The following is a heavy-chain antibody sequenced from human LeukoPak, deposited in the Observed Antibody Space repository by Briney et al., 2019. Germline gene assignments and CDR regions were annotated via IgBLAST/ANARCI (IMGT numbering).Heavy chain of an antibody. CDR2: IYHSGST. CDR1: GGSISSSNW. D-gene: IGHD3-16*02. J-gene: IGHJ4*02. V-gene: IGHV4-4*02. CDR3: ARGCVYYDYVWGSYRYFDY. Sequence: SGTLSLTCAVSGGSISSSNWWSWVRQPPGKGLEWIGEIYHSGSTNYNPSLKSRVTISVDTSKNQSSLKLSSVTAADTAVYYCARGCVYYDYVWGSYRYFDYWGQGTLVTVSS.